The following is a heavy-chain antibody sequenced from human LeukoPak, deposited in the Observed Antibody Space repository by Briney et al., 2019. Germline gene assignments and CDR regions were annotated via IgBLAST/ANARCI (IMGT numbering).Heavy chain of an antibody. CDR1: GGSINNYY. Sequence: SETLSLTCTVSGGSINNYYWSWIRQPPGKGLEWIGYTYYSGSGSTNYNPSLKSRVTISVDTSKNQFSLKLSSVTAADTAVYYCAKLYQGKRPPDFWGQGTLVTVSS. J-gene: IGHJ4*02. CDR3: AKLYQGKRPPDF. V-gene: IGHV4-59*08. D-gene: IGHD6-25*01. CDR2: TYYSGSGST.